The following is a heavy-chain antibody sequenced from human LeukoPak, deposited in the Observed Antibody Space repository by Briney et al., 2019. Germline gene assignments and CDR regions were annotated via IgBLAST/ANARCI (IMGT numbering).Heavy chain of an antibody. Sequence: PSETLSLTRAVYGGSFSGYYWNWIRQPPGKGLEWIGEINHSATTNYNPSLKSRVTISVDTSKSQFSLNLSSVTAADAAVYYCARSTTAYYDKVSLSHWGQGTLVTVSS. V-gene: IGHV4-34*01. CDR3: ARSTTAYYDKVSLSH. CDR1: GGSFSGYY. D-gene: IGHD3-22*01. J-gene: IGHJ4*02. CDR2: INHSATT.